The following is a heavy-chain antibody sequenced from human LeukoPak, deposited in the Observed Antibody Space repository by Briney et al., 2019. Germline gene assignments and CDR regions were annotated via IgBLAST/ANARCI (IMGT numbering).Heavy chain of an antibody. D-gene: IGHD2-2*01. CDR1: GFTFSSYA. V-gene: IGHV3-23*01. J-gene: IGHJ4*02. Sequence: GGSLRLSCAASGFTFSSYAMSWVRQAPGKGLEWVSAISGSGGSTYYADSVKGRSTISRDNSKNTLYLQMNSLRAEDTAVYYCAKDIVVVPAAISNFDYWGQGTLVTVSS. CDR2: ISGSGGST. CDR3: AKDIVVVPAAISNFDY.